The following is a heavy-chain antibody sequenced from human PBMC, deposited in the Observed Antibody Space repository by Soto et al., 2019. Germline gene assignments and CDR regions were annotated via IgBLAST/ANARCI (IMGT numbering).Heavy chain of an antibody. D-gene: IGHD3-16*01. Sequence: SETLSITCTFCGCSFTNHYWSWVRQAPGKGLEWIGYIHYSGAAKYSTSLQSGASLSVDTSKRQVFLRLTSVAAADTAIYFCARGGEGLDVWGQGTKVTVSS. CDR1: GCSFTNHY. CDR3: ARGGEGLDV. V-gene: IGHV4-59*11. CDR2: IHYSGAA. J-gene: IGHJ6*02.